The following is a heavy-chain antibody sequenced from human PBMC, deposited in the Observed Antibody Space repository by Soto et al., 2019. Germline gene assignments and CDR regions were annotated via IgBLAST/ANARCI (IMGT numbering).Heavy chain of an antibody. Sequence: GGSMRLSCGASGFNFEDHAMHWVRQDPRKGLEWVSGISWNSGSIGYADSVKGRFTISRDNAKNSLYLQMNSLRAEDTSLYYCAKGRDFWSGYADYWGQGTLVTVSS. CDR3: AKGRDFWSGYADY. CDR2: ISWNSGSI. J-gene: IGHJ4*02. D-gene: IGHD3-3*01. V-gene: IGHV3-9*01. CDR1: GFNFEDHA.